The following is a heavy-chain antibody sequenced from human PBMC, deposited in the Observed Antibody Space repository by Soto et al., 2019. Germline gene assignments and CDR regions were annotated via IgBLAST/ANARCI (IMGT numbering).Heavy chain of an antibody. CDR1: GGSISSGGYY. J-gene: IGHJ5*02. CDR3: ASGGGARIAVAGNWFDP. Sequence: SETLSLTCTVSGGSISSGGYYWSWIRQHAGKGLEWIGYIYYSGSTYYNPSLKSRVTISVDTSKNQFSLKLSSVTAADTAVYYCASGGGARIAVAGNWFDPRGQGTLVTVSS. V-gene: IGHV4-31*03. CDR2: IYYSGST. D-gene: IGHD6-19*01.